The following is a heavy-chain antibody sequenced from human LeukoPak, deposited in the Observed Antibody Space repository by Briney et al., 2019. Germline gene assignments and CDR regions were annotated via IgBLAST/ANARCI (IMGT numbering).Heavy chain of an antibody. CDR1: GFTFSSYA. J-gene: IGHJ4*02. Sequence: GGSLRLSCAASGFTFSSYAMSWVRQSPGKGLEWVSAISGSGDSTYYGDSARGRFTISRDNSKHTVFLQTKSLRAEDTAVYYCAKEKDSSGFFDYWGQGSLVTVSS. CDR3: AKEKDSSGFFDY. V-gene: IGHV3-23*01. D-gene: IGHD3-22*01. CDR2: ISGSGDST.